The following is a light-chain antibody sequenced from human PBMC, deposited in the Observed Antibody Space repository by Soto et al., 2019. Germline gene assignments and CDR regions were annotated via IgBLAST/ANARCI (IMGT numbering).Light chain of an antibody. CDR1: QSVSSSN. Sequence: ETVLTQSPGTLSLSPGQRATLSCRASQSVSSSNLAWYQQKPGQAPRLLIYGASSSATGIPDRFSGSGCGTDCSLTISGLEPEDFAVYFCQQYVGSGPVTFGGGTKVEVK. V-gene: IGKV3-20*01. J-gene: IGKJ4*01. CDR3: QQYVGSGPVT. CDR2: GAS.